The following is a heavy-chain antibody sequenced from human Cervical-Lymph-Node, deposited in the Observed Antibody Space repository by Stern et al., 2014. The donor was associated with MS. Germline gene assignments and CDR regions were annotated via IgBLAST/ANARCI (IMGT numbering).Heavy chain of an antibody. J-gene: IGHJ4*02. Sequence: VQLEESGAEVKKPGSSVQVSCKASGGSFSMDSISWVRQAPGQGLEWMGGLTPMFGTSNYAQKFQGRVTTTADVSTSTAYMELASLRSEDTAVYFCARDQGGIADSWGQGTLVIVSS. D-gene: IGHD6-13*01. CDR2: LTPMFGTS. V-gene: IGHV1-69*01. CDR3: ARDQGGIADS. CDR1: GGSFSMDS.